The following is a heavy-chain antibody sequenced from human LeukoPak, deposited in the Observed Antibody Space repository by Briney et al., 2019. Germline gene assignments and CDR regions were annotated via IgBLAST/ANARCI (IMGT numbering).Heavy chain of an antibody. CDR2: IIPIFGTA. CDR1: GGTFGSYA. V-gene: IGHV1-69*13. Sequence: SVKVSCKASGGTFGSYAISWVRQAPGQGLEWMGGIIPIFGTANYAQKFQGRVTITADESTSTAYMELSSLRSEDTAVYYCARETDPIVGSPFSPYYFDYWGQGTLVTVSS. J-gene: IGHJ4*02. D-gene: IGHD2-15*01. CDR3: ARETDPIVGSPFSPYYFDY.